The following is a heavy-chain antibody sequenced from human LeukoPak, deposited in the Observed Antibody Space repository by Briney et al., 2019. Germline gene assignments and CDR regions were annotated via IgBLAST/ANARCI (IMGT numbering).Heavy chain of an antibody. V-gene: IGHV5-51*01. CDR1: GYSFTSYW. D-gene: IGHD3-10*01. CDR2: IYPGDSDT. Sequence: HGESLKISCKGSGYSFTSYWIGWVRQMPGKGLERMGIIYPGDSDTRYSPSFQGQVTISADKSISTAYLQWSSLKASDTAMYYCARPGSGSYYTNDAFDIWGQGTMVTVSS. CDR3: ARPGSGSYYTNDAFDI. J-gene: IGHJ3*02.